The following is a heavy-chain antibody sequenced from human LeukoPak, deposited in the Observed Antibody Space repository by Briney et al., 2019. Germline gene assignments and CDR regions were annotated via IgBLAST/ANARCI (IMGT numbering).Heavy chain of an antibody. CDR3: ASNGIAARRVLSDY. CDR1: GYTFTGYY. CDR2: INPNSGGT. D-gene: IGHD6-6*01. Sequence: GASVKVACKASGYTFTGYYMHWVRQAPGQGLEWMGWINPNSGGTNYAQKFQGRVTMTRDTSISTAYMELSRLRSDDTAVYYCASNGIAARRVLSDYWGQGTLVTVSS. J-gene: IGHJ4*02. V-gene: IGHV1-2*02.